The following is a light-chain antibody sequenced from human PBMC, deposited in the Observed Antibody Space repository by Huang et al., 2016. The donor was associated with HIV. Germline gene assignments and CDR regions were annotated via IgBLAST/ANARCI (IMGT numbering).Light chain of an antibody. J-gene: IGKJ3*01. Sequence: EIVMTQSPATLSVSPGERATLSCRASQSVSSNLAWYQQKPGQGPRHLSYGASTRATGIPARVSGSGSGTEFTLTISSLQSEDFAVYYCQQYNNWPLTFGPGTKVDIK. CDR2: GAS. CDR1: QSVSSN. CDR3: QQYNNWPLT. V-gene: IGKV3-15*01.